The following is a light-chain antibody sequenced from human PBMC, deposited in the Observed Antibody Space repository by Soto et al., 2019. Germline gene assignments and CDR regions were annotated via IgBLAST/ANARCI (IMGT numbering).Light chain of an antibody. CDR2: GAS. V-gene: IGKV3-15*01. Sequence: ETVMTQSPATLSVSPGERVTLSCRASQTISTNLAWYQQRPGQAPRLLIYGASRRATDIPARFSGSGSGIEFTLTISSLQSEDFAVYSCLQYNNRPPYTFGQGTQLEIK. J-gene: IGKJ2*01. CDR3: LQYNNRPPYT. CDR1: QTISTN.